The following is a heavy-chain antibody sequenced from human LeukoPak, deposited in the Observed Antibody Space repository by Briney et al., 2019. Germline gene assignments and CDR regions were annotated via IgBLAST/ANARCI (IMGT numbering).Heavy chain of an antibody. J-gene: IGHJ4*02. CDR1: GFTFSSYG. V-gene: IGHV3-NL1*01. Sequence: PGGSLRLSCAAPGFTFSSYGMHWVRQAPGKGLEWVSAISGSGLTTYYADSVKGRFTISRDNSKNTLYLQMNSLRAEDTAVYYCAKDRALLTFGGVIVLDYWGQGTLVTVSS. CDR3: AKDRALLTFGGVIVLDY. D-gene: IGHD3-16*02. CDR2: ISGSGLTT.